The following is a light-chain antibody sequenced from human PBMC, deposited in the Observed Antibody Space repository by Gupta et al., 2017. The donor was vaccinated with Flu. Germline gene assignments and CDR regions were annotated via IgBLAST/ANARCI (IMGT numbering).Light chain of an antibody. J-gene: IGKJ2*01. CDR2: GGS. Sequence: RVNLTHRVRKNINNDLLAWYQQKHGESPRLLIFGGSNRATGTPDGFSGSGSGRDFTLTIRRLEYEDVAMYYCQQYETSPPYTFGQGTKLEIE. CDR1: KNINNDL. CDR3: QQYETSPPYT. V-gene: IGKV3-20*01.